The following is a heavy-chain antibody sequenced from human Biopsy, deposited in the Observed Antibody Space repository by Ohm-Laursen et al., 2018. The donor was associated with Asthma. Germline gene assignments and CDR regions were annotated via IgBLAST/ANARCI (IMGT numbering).Heavy chain of an antibody. J-gene: IGHJ3*02. CDR3: ARTYFDFLTGQVHDAFAM. V-gene: IGHV1-3*01. D-gene: IGHD3-9*01. Sequence: SVKVSCKASGYTFIHFAIHWVRQAPGQRLEWVGWINAGDGNTKYSQKFQGRLTISRDTSASTAYMDLSSLRSEDTAVYYCARTYFDFLTGQVHDAFAMWGQGTMVTVSS. CDR1: GYTFIHFA. CDR2: INAGDGNT.